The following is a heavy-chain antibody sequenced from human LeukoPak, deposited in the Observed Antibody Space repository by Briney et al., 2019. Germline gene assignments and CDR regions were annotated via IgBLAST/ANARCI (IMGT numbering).Heavy chain of an antibody. V-gene: IGHV3-7*04. D-gene: IGHD6-13*01. CDR2: INQDGTEK. CDR1: GFTFSSHW. CDR3: ARYSSRGGGFDY. Sequence: GGSLRLSCAASGFTFSSHWMSWVRQAPGKGLEWVANINQDGTEKYYVDSVKGRFTISRDNSKNSQYLQMNSLRAEDAAVYYCARYSSRGGGFDYWGQGSLVAVSS. J-gene: IGHJ4*02.